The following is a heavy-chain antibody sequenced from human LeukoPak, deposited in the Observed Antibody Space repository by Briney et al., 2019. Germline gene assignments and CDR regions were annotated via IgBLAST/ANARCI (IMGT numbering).Heavy chain of an antibody. CDR1: GFTFSSYA. D-gene: IGHD3-10*01. CDR3: ARDRSGPGHYFDY. Sequence: GGSLRLSCAASGFTFSSYAMSWLRQAPGKGLEWVALISYDGSNKYYADSVKGRFTISRDNSRNTLYLQMNSLRAEDTAVYYCARDRSGPGHYFDYWGQGTLVTVSS. J-gene: IGHJ4*02. V-gene: IGHV3-30-3*01. CDR2: ISYDGSNK.